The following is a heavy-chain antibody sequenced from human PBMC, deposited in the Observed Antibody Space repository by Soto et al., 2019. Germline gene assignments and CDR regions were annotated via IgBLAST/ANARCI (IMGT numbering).Heavy chain of an antibody. CDR1: GGTFSSYT. V-gene: IGHV1-69*02. Sequence: QVQLVQSGAEVKKPGSSVKVSCKASGGTFSSYTISWVRQAPGQGLEWRGRIIPILGIANYAQKFQGRVTITADKSTSTAYMEMSSLRSEDTAVYYCARVRPLMDCTRTSCLGGFDIWGQGTMVTVS. J-gene: IGHJ3*02. D-gene: IGHD2-2*01. CDR2: IIPILGIA. CDR3: ARVRPLMDCTRTSCLGGFDI.